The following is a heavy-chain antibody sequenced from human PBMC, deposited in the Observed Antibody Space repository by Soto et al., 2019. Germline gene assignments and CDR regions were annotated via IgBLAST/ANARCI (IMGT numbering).Heavy chain of an antibody. CDR1: GFTFSSYA. CDR3: ARGDPGDEPISQELEDY. J-gene: IGHJ4*02. D-gene: IGHD2-21*02. Sequence: EVQLLESGGGLVQPGGSLGLSCAASGFTFSSYAMAWVRQAPGKGLEWVSYISSSGSTIYYADSVKGRFTISRDNAKNSLYLQMNSLRAEDTAVYYCARGDPGDEPISQELEDYWGQGTLVTVSS. CDR2: ISSSGSTI. V-gene: IGHV3-48*04.